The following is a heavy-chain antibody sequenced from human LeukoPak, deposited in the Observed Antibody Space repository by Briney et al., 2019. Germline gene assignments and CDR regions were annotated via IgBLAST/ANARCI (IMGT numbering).Heavy chain of an antibody. CDR1: GFTFSSYW. CDR2: INSDGSTT. CDR3: ARSRWLDAFDY. V-gene: IGHV3-74*01. Sequence: GGSLRLSCAISGFTFSSYWMHWVRQAPGKGLVWVSRINSDGSTTNYADSVKGRFTISRDNAKNTLYLQMNSLRADDTAVYYCARSRWLDAFDYWGQGTLVTVSS. D-gene: IGHD6-19*01. J-gene: IGHJ4*02.